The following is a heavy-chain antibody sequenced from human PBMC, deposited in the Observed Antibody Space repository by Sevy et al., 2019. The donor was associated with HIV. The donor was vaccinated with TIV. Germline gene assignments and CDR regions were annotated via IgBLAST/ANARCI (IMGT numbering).Heavy chain of an antibody. CDR1: GFTFSDYY. CDR2: ISPSAKTT. CDR3: AGGKYWFDP. V-gene: IGHV3-11*04. Sequence: GGSLRLSCAASGFTFSDYYWGWIRQAPGKGLEWVSPISPSAKTTNYADSVEGRFTISRDNAKKSLYLQMNSLRAEDTAVYYCAGGKYWFDPWGQGTLVTVSS. J-gene: IGHJ5*02.